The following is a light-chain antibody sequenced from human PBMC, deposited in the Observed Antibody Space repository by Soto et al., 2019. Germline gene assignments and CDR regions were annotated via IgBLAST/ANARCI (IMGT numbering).Light chain of an antibody. J-gene: IGKJ4*01. Sequence: EIVMTQSPATLSVSPVERATLSFRASQSVSSNLAWYQQTPGQAPRLLIYGASTRATGIPARFSGSGSGTEFTLTISSLEPEDFAVDDCQHYGSPLTFGGGTKVDIK. CDR2: GAS. CDR1: QSVSSN. CDR3: QHYGSPLT. V-gene: IGKV3-15*01.